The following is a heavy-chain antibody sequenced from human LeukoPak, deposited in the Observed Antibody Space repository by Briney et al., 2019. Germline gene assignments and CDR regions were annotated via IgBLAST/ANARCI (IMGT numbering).Heavy chain of an antibody. V-gene: IGHV1-69*06. Sequence: ASVKVSCKASGATFSSYAISWVRQAPGQGLEWMGGIIPIFGTSNYAQKFQGRVTITADKSTSTAYMELSSLRSEDTAVYYCAAVKTYYYDTSGYYFPLNAFDIWGQGTMVTVSS. CDR1: GATFSSYA. D-gene: IGHD3-22*01. CDR3: AAVKTYYYDTSGYYFPLNAFDI. J-gene: IGHJ3*02. CDR2: IIPIFGTS.